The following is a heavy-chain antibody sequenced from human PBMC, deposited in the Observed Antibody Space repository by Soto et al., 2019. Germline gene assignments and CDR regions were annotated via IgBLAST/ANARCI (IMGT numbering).Heavy chain of an antibody. V-gene: IGHV4-34*01. CDR1: GGSFSGYY. CDR2: INHSGST. J-gene: IGHJ4*02. D-gene: IGHD5-12*01. CDR3: ARRRRDGYNYTFDY. Sequence: SETLSLTCAVYGGSFSGYYWSWIRQPPGKGLEWIGEINHSGSTNYNPSLKSRVTISVDTSKNQFSLKLSSVTAADTAVYYCARRRRDGYNYTFDYWGQGTLVTVSS.